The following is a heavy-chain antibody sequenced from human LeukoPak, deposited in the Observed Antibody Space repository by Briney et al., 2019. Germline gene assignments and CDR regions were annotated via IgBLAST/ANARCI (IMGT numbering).Heavy chain of an antibody. CDR2: INPNSGGT. CDR3: ARVRGPPDYGDYAVDY. V-gene: IGHV1-2*02. D-gene: IGHD4-17*01. CDR1: GYTFTGTF. Sequence: ASVKVSCKASGYTFTGTFRHRGRQTPDQGLGGMGWINPNSGGTNYAQKFQGRVTMTRDTSISTAYMELSRLRSDDTAVYYCARVRGPPDYGDYAVDYWGQGTLVTVSS. J-gene: IGHJ4*02.